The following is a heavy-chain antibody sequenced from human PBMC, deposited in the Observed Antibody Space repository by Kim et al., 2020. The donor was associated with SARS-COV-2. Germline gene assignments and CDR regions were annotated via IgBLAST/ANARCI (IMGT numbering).Heavy chain of an antibody. D-gene: IGHD6-19*01. J-gene: IGHJ6*01. CDR1: GFTFRNYA. V-gene: IGHV3-30-3*01. Sequence: GGSLRLSCAASGFTFRNYALHWVRQAPGKGPEWVSVISYDGTNKYDADSVKGRIIISSDTTKDTFLLHMNILSIDDTALYYCATVLAQWLASRYFYGMDV. CDR3: ATVLAQWLASRYFYGMDV. CDR2: ISYDGTNK.